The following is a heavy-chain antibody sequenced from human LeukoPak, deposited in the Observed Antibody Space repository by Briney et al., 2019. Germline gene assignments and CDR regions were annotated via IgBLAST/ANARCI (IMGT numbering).Heavy chain of an antibody. V-gene: IGHV4-59*08. CDR3: ARRGFFDY. CDR1: GVSISPYY. J-gene: IGHJ4*02. CDR2: IYYSGNT. Sequence: PSETLSLTCTVSGVSISPYYWSWIRQPPGKGLEWIGYIYYSGNTNYNPSLKSRVTISVDTSKNQFSLKLSSVTAADTAVYYCARRGFFDYWGQGTLVTVSS.